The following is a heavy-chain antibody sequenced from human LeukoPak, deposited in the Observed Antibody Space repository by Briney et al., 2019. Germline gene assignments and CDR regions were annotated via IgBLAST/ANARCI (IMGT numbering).Heavy chain of an antibody. CDR2: IIPTGSTT. D-gene: IGHD3-16*01. V-gene: IGHV3-23*01. CDR3: AKDIRWASFES. J-gene: IGHJ4*02. Sequence: GGSLRLSCVASGFRFSNYGMNWVRQAPGKGLEWVSGIIPTGSTTYYADSVKGRFTISRDNSKSTVYLHLNSLRVEDTAQYYCAKDIRWASFESWGQGTLVTVSS. CDR1: GFRFSNYG.